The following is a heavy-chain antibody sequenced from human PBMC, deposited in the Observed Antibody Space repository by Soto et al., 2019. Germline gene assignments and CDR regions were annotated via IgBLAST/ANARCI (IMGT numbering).Heavy chain of an antibody. D-gene: IGHD3-9*01. Sequence: GGSLRLSCAASGFTFSSYAMSWVRQAPGKGLEWVSAISGSGGSTYYADSVKGRFTISRDNSKNTLYLQMNSLRAEDTAVYYCAKDGEYYDILTGYSHAPLDYWGQGTLVTVSS. J-gene: IGHJ4*02. V-gene: IGHV3-23*01. CDR2: ISGSGGST. CDR1: GFTFSSYA. CDR3: AKDGEYYDILTGYSHAPLDY.